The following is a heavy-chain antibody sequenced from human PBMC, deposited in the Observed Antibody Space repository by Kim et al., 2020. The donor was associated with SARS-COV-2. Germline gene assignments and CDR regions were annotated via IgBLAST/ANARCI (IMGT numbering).Heavy chain of an antibody. J-gene: IGHJ6*02. CDR3: ARGRAGVVPPPVLGLGPYYHYYAMDV. Sequence: SETLSLTCAVYGGSFSDYTWTWIRQPPGKGLEWIGEINHSGSTNLSPSLKSRITISVDTSKSQFSLRLKSMIATDAAVYDCARGRAGVVPPPVLGLGPYYHYYAMDVWGRGTPVAVSS. V-gene: IGHV4-34*01. D-gene: IGHD2-8*02. CDR2: INHSGST. CDR1: GGSFSDYT.